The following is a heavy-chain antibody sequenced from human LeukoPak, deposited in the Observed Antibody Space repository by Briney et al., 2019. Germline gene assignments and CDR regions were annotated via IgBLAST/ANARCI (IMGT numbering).Heavy chain of an antibody. V-gene: IGHV3-23*01. CDR2: INGGGAYT. D-gene: IGHD6-13*01. CDR3: ANSIAAARGYYFDY. Sequence: GGSLRLSCAASGFTVSSNYMCWVRQAPGKGLEWVSTINGGGAYTYYADSVKGRFTISRDNSKNTLYLQMTSLTAEDTAIYYCANSIAAARGYYFDYWGQGTLVTVSS. CDR1: GFTVSSNY. J-gene: IGHJ4*02.